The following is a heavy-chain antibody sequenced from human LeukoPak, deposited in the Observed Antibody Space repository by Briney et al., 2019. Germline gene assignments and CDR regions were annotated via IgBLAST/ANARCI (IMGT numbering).Heavy chain of an antibody. CDR1: GXTVSSNY. D-gene: IGHD4-17*01. V-gene: IGHV3-66*01. CDR2: IYSGGST. CDR3: ARVDYGDYGFDY. Sequence: GGSLRLSWAASGXTVSSNYMSWVRQAPGKGLEWVSVIYSGGSTYYADSVKGRFTISRDNSKNTLYLQMNSLRAEDTAVYYCARVDYGDYGFDYWGQGTLVTVSS. J-gene: IGHJ4*02.